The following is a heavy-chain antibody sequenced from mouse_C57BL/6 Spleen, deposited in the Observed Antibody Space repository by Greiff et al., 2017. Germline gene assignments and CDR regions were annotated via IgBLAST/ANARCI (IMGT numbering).Heavy chain of an antibody. CDR1: GFNIKDYY. Sequence: VQLQQSGAELVKPGASVKLSCTASGFNIKDYYMHWVKQRTEQGLEWIGRIDPEDGETKYAPKFKGKATITADTSSNTAYLQLSSLTSEDTAVYYCARSPYGYDTLHYAMDYWGQGTSVTVSS. CDR2: IDPEDGET. CDR3: ARSPYGYDTLHYAMDY. J-gene: IGHJ4*01. D-gene: IGHD2-2*01. V-gene: IGHV14-2*01.